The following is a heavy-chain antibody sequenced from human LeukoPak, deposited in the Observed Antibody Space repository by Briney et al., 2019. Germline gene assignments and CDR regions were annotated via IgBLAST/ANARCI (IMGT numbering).Heavy chain of an antibody. CDR1: GYTFTNSY. V-gene: IGHV1-46*01. J-gene: IGHJ4*02. CDR3: ARDVKVGQWLVLRLGY. CDR2: INPDGGNT. Sequence: ASVKVSCKASGYTFTNSYIHWVRQAPGQVLEWMGLINPDGGNTNYAQKFQGRVTITADKSTSTAYMELSSLRSEDTAVYYCARDVKVGQWLVLRLGYWGQGTLVTVSS. D-gene: IGHD6-19*01.